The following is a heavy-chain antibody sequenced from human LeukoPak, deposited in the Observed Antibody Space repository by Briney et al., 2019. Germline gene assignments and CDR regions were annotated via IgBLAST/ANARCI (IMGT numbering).Heavy chain of an antibody. CDR3: ARLSLLRAVADY. Sequence: SETLSLTCTVSGYSISSGYYWGWIRQPPGKGLEWIGSIYYSGSTYYNPSLKSRVTISVDTFKNQFSLKLSSVTAADTAVYFCARLSLLRAVADYWGQGMLVTVSS. J-gene: IGHJ4*02. V-gene: IGHV4-38-2*02. CDR2: IYYSGST. CDR1: GYSISSGYY. D-gene: IGHD6-19*01.